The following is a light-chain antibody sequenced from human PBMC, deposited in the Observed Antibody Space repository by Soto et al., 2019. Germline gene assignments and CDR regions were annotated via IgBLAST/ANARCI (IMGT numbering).Light chain of an antibody. CDR2: EVS. J-gene: IGLJ1*01. Sequence: QSALTQPASVSGSPGQSTTISCTGTSSDVGGYNYVSWYQLHPGKAPKLMIHEVSERPSGVSNRFSGSKSGDTASLTISGLQAEDEADYYCASYGSGANYVFGGGTKVTVL. CDR3: ASYGSGANYV. V-gene: IGLV2-14*01. CDR1: SSDVGGYNY.